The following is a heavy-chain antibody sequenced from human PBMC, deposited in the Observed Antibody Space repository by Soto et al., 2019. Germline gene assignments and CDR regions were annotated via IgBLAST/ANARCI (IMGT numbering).Heavy chain of an antibody. CDR2: IYYSGST. D-gene: IGHD3-22*01. CDR3: ARQPKSITMIVVVITHYYYYGMDV. Sequence: PSETLSLTCTVSGGSISSSSYYWGWIRQPPGKGLEWIGSIYYSGSTYYNPSLKSRVTISVDTSKNQLSLKLSSVTAADTAVYYCARQPKSITMIVVVITHYYYYGMDVWGQGTTVTVSS. V-gene: IGHV4-39*01. J-gene: IGHJ6*02. CDR1: GGSISSSSYY.